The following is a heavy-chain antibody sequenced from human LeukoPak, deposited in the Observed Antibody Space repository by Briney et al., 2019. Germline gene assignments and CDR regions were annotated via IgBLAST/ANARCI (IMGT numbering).Heavy chain of an antibody. V-gene: IGHV3-48*02. Sequence: GGPLRLSCAASGFTFRSHSMSWVRQGPGKGLECVSYISSTSGTIYYADSVKGRFTISRDNAKNSLYLQMNSLREEDTAVYYCARDYYGMNVWGQGTTVTVSS. CDR2: ISSTSGTI. J-gene: IGHJ6*02. CDR3: ARDYYGMNV. CDR1: GFTFRSHS.